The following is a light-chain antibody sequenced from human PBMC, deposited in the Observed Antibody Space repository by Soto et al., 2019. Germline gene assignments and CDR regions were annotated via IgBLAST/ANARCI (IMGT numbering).Light chain of an antibody. CDR2: AAS. Sequence: DIQMTQSPSAMSASVGDRVTITCRASLDISNYLAWFQQKPGKVPKRLIYAASILQSGVPSRFSGSGSGTEFTLTITSLQPEDSATYYCLRHNFYSTWTFGQGTKVDIK. CDR3: LRHNFYSTWT. CDR1: LDISNY. J-gene: IGKJ1*01. V-gene: IGKV1-17*03.